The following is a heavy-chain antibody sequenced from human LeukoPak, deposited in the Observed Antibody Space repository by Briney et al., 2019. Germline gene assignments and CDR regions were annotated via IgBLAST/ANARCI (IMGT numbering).Heavy chain of an antibody. CDR3: ARDPFDH. CDR2: IKQGGGEK. V-gene: IGHV3-7*01. CDR1: GFTLSNRW. J-gene: IGHJ5*02. Sequence: GGSLRLSCEASGFTLSNRWMTWVRQAPGKGLEWVATIKQGGGEKFYVDSVRGRFTISEDSAKNSLYLQMNSLRADDTAVYYCARDPFDHWGQGTLDTVSS.